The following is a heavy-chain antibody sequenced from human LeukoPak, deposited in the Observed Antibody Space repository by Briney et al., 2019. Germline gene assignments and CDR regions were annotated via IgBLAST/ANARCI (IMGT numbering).Heavy chain of an antibody. CDR1: GGTFSSYA. CDR3: ARPPLGGDNLPEYYFDY. Sequence: SVKVSCKASGGTFSSYAISWVRQAPGQGLEWMGGIIPIFGTANYAQKFQGRVTITADESTSTAYMELSSLRSEDTAVYYCARPPLGGDNLPEYYFDYWGQGTLVTVSS. J-gene: IGHJ4*02. D-gene: IGHD4-17*01. V-gene: IGHV1-69*13. CDR2: IIPIFGTA.